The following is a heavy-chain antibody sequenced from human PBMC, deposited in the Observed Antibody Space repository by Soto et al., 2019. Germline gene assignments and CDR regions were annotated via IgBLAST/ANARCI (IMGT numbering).Heavy chain of an antibody. Sequence: SVKVSCKASGGTFSSYTISWVRQAPGQGLEWMGGIIPMFGTAKYAQKFQGRVTITADESTSTAYMELSSLRSEDTAVYYCAEDPLRGSYSHEYYYSGMDVWGQGTTVTVSS. J-gene: IGHJ6*02. D-gene: IGHD1-26*01. V-gene: IGHV1-69*13. CDR3: AEDPLRGSYSHEYYYSGMDV. CDR2: IIPMFGTA. CDR1: GGTFSSYT.